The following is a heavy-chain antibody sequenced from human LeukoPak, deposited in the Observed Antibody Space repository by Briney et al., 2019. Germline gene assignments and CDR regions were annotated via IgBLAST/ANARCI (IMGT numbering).Heavy chain of an antibody. Sequence: PGGSLRLSCAASGFTFSGYSMNWVRQAPGKGLEWVSYVSSSSSTIYYADSVKGRFTISRDNAKNSLYLQMNSLRAEDTAVYYCAKGVSGPQYYFHYWGQGTLVTVSS. CDR2: VSSSSSTI. V-gene: IGHV3-48*01. J-gene: IGHJ4*02. D-gene: IGHD4-11*01. CDR1: GFTFSGYS. CDR3: AKGVSGPQYYFHY.